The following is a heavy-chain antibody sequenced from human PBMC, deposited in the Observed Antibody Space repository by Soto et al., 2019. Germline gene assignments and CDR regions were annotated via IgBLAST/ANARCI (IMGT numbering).Heavy chain of an antibody. CDR3: ASSDGITGTTWYFDL. CDR1: GGTFSSYA. J-gene: IGHJ2*01. Sequence: QVQLVQSGAEVKKPGSSVKVSCKASGGTFSSYAISWVRQAPGQGLEWVGGIMPIFGTANYGQKFQRKITITADESTSTAYQELSSLRSEDTAVYYSASSDGITGTTWYFDLWGRGTLVTASS. D-gene: IGHD1-7*01. CDR2: IMPIFGTA. V-gene: IGHV1-69*01.